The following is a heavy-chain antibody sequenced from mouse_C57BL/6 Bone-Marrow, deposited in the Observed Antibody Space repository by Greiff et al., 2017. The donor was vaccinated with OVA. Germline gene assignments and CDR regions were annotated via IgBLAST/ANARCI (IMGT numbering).Heavy chain of an antibody. V-gene: IGHV1-66*01. J-gene: IGHJ4*01. CDR1: GYSFTSYY. CDR2: IYPGSGNT. CDR3: AREDYDGYAMDY. D-gene: IGHD2-4*01. Sequence: VKLMESGPELVKPGASVKISCKASGYSFTSYYIHWVKQRPGQGLEWIGWIYPGSGNTKYNEKFKGKATLTADTSSSTAYMQLSSLTSEDSAVYYCAREDYDGYAMDYWGQGTSVTVSS.